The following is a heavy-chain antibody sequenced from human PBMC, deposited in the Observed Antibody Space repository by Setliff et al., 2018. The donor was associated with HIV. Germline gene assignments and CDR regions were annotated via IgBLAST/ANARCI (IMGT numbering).Heavy chain of an antibody. D-gene: IGHD3-10*01. CDR3: ARDRHSSGLGSYGP. CDR2: IDSSGTT. Sequence: NPSETLSLTCTISGGSFGVYRWSWIRQSAGRGPEWIGRIDSSGTTDYKPSLKGRVAISVDTSRNQFSLRVTSVTAADTAVYFCARDRHSSGLGSYGPWGPGILVT. J-gene: IGHJ5*02. V-gene: IGHV4-4*07. CDR1: GGSFGVYR.